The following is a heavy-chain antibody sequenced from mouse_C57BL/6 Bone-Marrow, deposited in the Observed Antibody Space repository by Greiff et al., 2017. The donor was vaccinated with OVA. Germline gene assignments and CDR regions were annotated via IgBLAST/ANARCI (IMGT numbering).Heavy chain of an antibody. CDR3: AREGRGYYYGSSGFAY. D-gene: IGHD1-1*01. J-gene: IGHJ3*01. V-gene: IGHV1-64*01. Sequence: VQLQQPGAELVKPGASVKLSCKASGYTFTSYWMHWVKQRPGQGLEWIGMIHPNSGSTNYNEKFKSKATLTVDKSSSTAYMQLSSLTSEDSAVYDCAREGRGYYYGSSGFAYWGQGTLVTVSA. CDR2: IHPNSGST. CDR1: GYTFTSYW.